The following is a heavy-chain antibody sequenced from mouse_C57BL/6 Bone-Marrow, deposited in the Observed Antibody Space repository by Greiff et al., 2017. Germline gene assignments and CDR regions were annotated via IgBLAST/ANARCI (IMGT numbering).Heavy chain of an antibody. CDR3: ASGSDRSGFAY. CDR1: GYTFTSYW. J-gene: IGHJ3*01. Sequence: QVQLQQPGAELVMPGASVKLSCKASGYTFTSYWMHWVKQRPGQGLEWIGEIDPSDSYTNYNQKFKGKSTLTVDKSSSTAYMQLSSLTSEDSAVYYGASGSDRSGFAYWGQGTLVTVSA. V-gene: IGHV1-69*01. D-gene: IGHD1-1*01. CDR2: IDPSDSYT.